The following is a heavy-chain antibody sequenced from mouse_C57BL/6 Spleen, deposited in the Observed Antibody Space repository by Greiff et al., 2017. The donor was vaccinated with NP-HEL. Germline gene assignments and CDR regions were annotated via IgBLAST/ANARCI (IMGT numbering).Heavy chain of an antibody. V-gene: IGHV14-4*01. Sequence: EVQLQQSGAELVRPGASVKLSCTASGFNIKDDYMHWVKQRPEQGLEWIGWIDPENGDPEYASKFQGKATITADTSSNTAYLQLSNLTSEDTAVYYCTSETAQDAAGFAYWGPGTLVTVSA. D-gene: IGHD3-2*02. J-gene: IGHJ3*01. CDR1: GFNIKDDY. CDR3: TSETAQDAAGFAY. CDR2: IDPENGDP.